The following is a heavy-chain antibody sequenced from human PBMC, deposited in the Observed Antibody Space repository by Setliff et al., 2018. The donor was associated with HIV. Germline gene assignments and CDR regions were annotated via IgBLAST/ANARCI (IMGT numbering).Heavy chain of an antibody. CDR1: GGSFGAYR. CDR2: IDSSGTT. CDR3: ARDRHSSGLGSYGP. D-gene: IGHD3-10*01. J-gene: IGHJ5*02. V-gene: IGHV4-4*07. Sequence: SETLSLTCTISGGSFGAYRWSWIRQSAGRGLEWIGRIDSSGTTDYKPSLKGRVAISVDTSRNQFSLRVTSVTAADTAVYFCARDRHSSGLGSYGPWGPGILVTAPQ.